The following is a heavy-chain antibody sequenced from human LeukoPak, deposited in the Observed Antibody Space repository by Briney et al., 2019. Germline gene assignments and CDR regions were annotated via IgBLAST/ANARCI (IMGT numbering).Heavy chain of an antibody. D-gene: IGHD1-20*01. Sequence: GGSLRLSCVASGVIPNHYNMSWVRQAPGKGLEWVSSISGSTDYKYYADSVRGRFTISRDNAKNSLYLQMNSLRAEVTAVYYCARNQTFGDRVTGITGTFDYWGQGTLVTVSS. V-gene: IGHV3-21*01. CDR3: ARNQTFGDRVTGITGTFDY. J-gene: IGHJ4*02. CDR2: ISGSTDYK. CDR1: GVIPNHYN.